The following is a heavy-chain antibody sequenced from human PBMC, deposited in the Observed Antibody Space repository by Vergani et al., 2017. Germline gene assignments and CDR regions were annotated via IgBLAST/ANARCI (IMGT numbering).Heavy chain of an antibody. CDR3: AKDEGCSSTSCYGPMDV. CDR1: GFTFDDYA. J-gene: IGHJ6*04. D-gene: IGHD2-2*01. V-gene: IGHV3-9*01. Sequence: EVQLVESGGGLVQPGRSLRLSCAASGFTFDDYAMHWVRQASGKGLEWVSGISWNSGSIGYADSVKGRFTISRDNAKNSLYLQMNSLRAEDTALYYCAKDEGCSSTSCYGPMDVWGKGTTVTVSS. CDR2: ISWNSGSI.